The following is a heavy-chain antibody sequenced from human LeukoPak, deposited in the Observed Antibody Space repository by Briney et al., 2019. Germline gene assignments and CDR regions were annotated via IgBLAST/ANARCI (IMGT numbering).Heavy chain of an antibody. Sequence: GGSLRLSCAASGFTFSSYSMNWVRQAPGKGLVWVSRINSDGSSTSYADSVKGRFTISRDNAKNTLYLQMNSLRAEDTAVYYCAKITIFGVDYWGQGTLVTVSS. J-gene: IGHJ4*02. D-gene: IGHD3-3*01. CDR3: AKITIFGVDY. CDR1: GFTFSSYS. V-gene: IGHV3-74*01. CDR2: INSDGSST.